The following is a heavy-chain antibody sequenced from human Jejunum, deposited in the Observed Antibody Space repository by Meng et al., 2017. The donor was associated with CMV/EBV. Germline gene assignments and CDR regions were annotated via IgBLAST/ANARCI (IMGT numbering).Heavy chain of an antibody. CDR1: GGSLIGTNW. CDR3: GDPPADY. V-gene: IGHV4/OR15-8*01. J-gene: IGHJ4*02. CDR2: IFHSGAT. Sequence: ETLSLTCVVAGGSLIGTNWWNWVRQSPGGGLEWIGEIFHSGATNYNPSLKSRVTISIDNSKNQFSLKLTSVTAADTAVYFCGDPPADYWGQGVLVTSPQ.